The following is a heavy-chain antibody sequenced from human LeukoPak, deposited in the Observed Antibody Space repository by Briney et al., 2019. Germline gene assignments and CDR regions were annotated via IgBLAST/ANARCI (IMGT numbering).Heavy chain of an antibody. D-gene: IGHD4-17*01. CDR3: AREDYGRIYFDY. V-gene: IGHV3-30-3*01. Sequence: TGGSLRLSCAASGFTFRSYAMHWVRQAPGKGLEWVVVISYDGSNKYYADSVKGRFTISRDNSKNTLYLQMNSLGAEDTAVYYCAREDYGRIYFDYWGQGTLVTVSS. J-gene: IGHJ4*02. CDR2: ISYDGSNK. CDR1: GFTFRSYA.